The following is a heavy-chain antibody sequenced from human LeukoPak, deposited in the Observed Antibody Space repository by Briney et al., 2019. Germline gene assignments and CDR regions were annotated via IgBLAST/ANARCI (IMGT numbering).Heavy chain of an antibody. CDR1: GFTFSSYV. D-gene: IGHD6-19*01. CDR2: ISGSGGST. J-gene: IGHJ4*02. V-gene: IGHV3-23*01. Sequence: GGSLRLSCAASGFTFSSYVMSWVRQAPGKGLEWVSAISGSGGSTYYADSVKGRFTISRDNSKNTLYLQMNSLRAEDTAVYYCAKDRGGGGWFFDYWGQGTLVTVSS. CDR3: AKDRGGGGWFFDY.